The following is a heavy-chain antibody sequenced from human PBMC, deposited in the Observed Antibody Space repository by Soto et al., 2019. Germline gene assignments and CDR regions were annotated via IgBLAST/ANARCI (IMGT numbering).Heavy chain of an antibody. Sequence: GGSLRLSCAASGFTFSSYGMHWVRQAPGKGLEWVAIISYDGSNGFYTDSVKGRFTIARDNSKNTLYLQMNSLRVEDTAVFYCARSTSSTLNYYYGMDVWGQGTTVTVSS. V-gene: IGHV3-30*03. CDR3: ARSTSSTLNYYYGMDV. CDR1: GFTFSSYG. D-gene: IGHD6-6*01. J-gene: IGHJ6*02. CDR2: ISYDGSNG.